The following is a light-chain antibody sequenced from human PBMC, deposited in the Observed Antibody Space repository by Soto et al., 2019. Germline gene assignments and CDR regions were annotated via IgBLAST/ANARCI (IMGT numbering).Light chain of an antibody. Sequence: DIQMTQSPSSLSASVGDRVTITCRASQTITTFLNWYQQRPGEAPKLLIYAASSLQSGVPSRFSGSGSGTDFTLTISSLQPEDSATYFCQQGYSTPQTFGQGTKVEIK. CDR1: QTITTF. J-gene: IGKJ1*01. CDR3: QQGYSTPQT. CDR2: AAS. V-gene: IGKV1-39*01.